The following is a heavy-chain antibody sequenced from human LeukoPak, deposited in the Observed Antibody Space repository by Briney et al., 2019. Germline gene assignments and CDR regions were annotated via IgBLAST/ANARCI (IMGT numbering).Heavy chain of an antibody. J-gene: IGHJ4*02. CDR1: GGTFSSYA. Sequence: GASVKVSCKASGGTFSSYAISWMRQAPGQGLEWMGRIIPIFGTANYAQKFQGRVTITKAESTSTAYTELSSLRSENTAVYYCARGPSGVLLWFGEFDYYFDYWGQGTLVTVSS. D-gene: IGHD3-10*01. CDR3: ARGPSGVLLWFGEFDYYFDY. CDR2: IIPIFGTA. V-gene: IGHV1-69*05.